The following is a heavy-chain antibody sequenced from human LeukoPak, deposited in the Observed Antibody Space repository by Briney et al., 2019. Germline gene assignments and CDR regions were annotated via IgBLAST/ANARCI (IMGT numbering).Heavy chain of an antibody. Sequence: GGSLRLSRAASGFTFSSYGMHWVRQAPGKGLEWVAVISYDGSNKYYADSVKGRFTISRDNSKNTLYLQMNSPRAEDTAVYYCASGRDGYNYYFDYWGQGTLVTVSS. CDR2: ISYDGSNK. J-gene: IGHJ4*02. V-gene: IGHV3-30*03. CDR3: ASGRDGYNYYFDY. CDR1: GFTFSSYG. D-gene: IGHD5-24*01.